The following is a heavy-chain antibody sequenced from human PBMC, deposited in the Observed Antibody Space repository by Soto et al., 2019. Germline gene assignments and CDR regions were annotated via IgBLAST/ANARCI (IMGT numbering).Heavy chain of an antibody. CDR3: ARAPGVGWYLFYFDY. CDR1: GCTISSYA. CDR2: ISGSGGST. V-gene: IGHV3-23*01. Sequence: GVLIRLSCAASGCTISSYAMSWVRKAPGKGLEWVSAISGSGGSTYYADSVKGRFTISRDNSKNTLYLQMNSLRAEDTAVYYCARAPGVGWYLFYFDYWGQGTLVTVSS. J-gene: IGHJ4*02. D-gene: IGHD6-19*01.